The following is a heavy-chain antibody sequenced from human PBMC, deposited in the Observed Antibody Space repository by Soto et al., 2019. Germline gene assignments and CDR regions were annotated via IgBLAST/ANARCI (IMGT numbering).Heavy chain of an antibody. V-gene: IGHV3-53*04. Sequence: EVQLVESGGGLVQPGGSLRLSCAASGFTVSSNYMSWVRQAPGKGLAWVSVIYSGGSTYYADSVKGRFTISRHNSKNTLYLQMNILRAEDTAVYYCARGRGTSITIFGVVTDYYYYMDVWGKGTTVTVSS. J-gene: IGHJ6*03. D-gene: IGHD3-3*01. CDR1: GFTVSSNY. CDR3: ARGRGTSITIFGVVTDYYYYMDV. CDR2: IYSGGST.